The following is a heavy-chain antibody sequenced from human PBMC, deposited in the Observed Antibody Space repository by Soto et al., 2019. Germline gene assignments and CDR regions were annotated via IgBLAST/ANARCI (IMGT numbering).Heavy chain of an antibody. J-gene: IGHJ6*02. D-gene: IGHD1-26*01. V-gene: IGHV4-31*03. CDR3: ARGDTPRWDYYYGMDV. CDR2: IYYSGST. Sequence: QVQLQESGPGLVKPSQTLSLTCTVSGGSISSGGYYWSWIRQHPGKGLEWIGYIYYSGSTYYNPSLKSRVTISVDTSKNQFSLKLSSVTAADTAVYYCARGDTPRWDYYYGMDVWGQGTTVTVSS. CDR1: GGSISSGGYY.